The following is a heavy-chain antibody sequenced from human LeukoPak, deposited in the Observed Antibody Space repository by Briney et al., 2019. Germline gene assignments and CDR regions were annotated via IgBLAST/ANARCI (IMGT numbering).Heavy chain of an antibody. D-gene: IGHD6-13*01. CDR3: VKGREPTYSSSWTD. J-gene: IGHJ4*02. Sequence: GGSLRLSCAASGFTVSSNYMSWVRQAPGKGLEWVSVIYSGGSTYYADSVKGRFTISRDNSKNTLYLQMNSLRAEDTAVYYCVKGREPTYSSSWTDWGQGTLSPSPQ. CDR2: IYSGGST. CDR1: GFTVSSNY. V-gene: IGHV3-53*01.